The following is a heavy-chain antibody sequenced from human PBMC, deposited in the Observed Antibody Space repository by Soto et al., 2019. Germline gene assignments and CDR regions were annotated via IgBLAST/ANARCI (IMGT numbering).Heavy chain of an antibody. Sequence: PGGSLRLSCAASGFTFSSYSMNWVRQAPGKGLEWVSYISSSGRTIYYADSVKGRFTISRDNAKNSLYLQMNSLRAEDTAVYYCARGRGYDSSGYYYVIHSWYFDYWGQGTLVTVSS. CDR3: ARGRGYDSSGYYYVIHSWYFDY. J-gene: IGHJ4*02. CDR1: GFTFSSYS. CDR2: ISSSGRTI. D-gene: IGHD3-22*01. V-gene: IGHV3-48*01.